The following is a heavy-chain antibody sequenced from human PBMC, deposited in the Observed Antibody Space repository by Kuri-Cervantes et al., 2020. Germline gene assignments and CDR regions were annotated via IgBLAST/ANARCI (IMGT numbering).Heavy chain of an antibody. J-gene: IGHJ4*02. CDR1: GGSISSSAYS. CDR3: ARVTVTTIASFDY. V-gene: IGHV4-30-2*01. Sequence: SQTLSLTCAVSGGSISSSAYSWSWIRQPPGKGLEWIGYIYHSGTTYYNPSLKSRVTISIDRSQNQFSLKLSSVTAADTAVYYCARVTVTTIASFDYWGQGTLVTVSS. CDR2: IYHSGTT. D-gene: IGHD4-17*01.